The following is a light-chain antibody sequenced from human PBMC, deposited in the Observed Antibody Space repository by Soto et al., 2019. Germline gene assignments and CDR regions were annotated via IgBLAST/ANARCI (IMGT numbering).Light chain of an antibody. V-gene: IGKV3-11*01. CDR3: QQRSNWPPWT. Sequence: EIGLTQSPATLSFSPGERATLSCRASQSVSSYLAWYQQKPGQAPRLLIYDPSNRANRTPTRFNGSGSGKDFPLPNSSREPEEFASYYCQQRSNWPPWTFGQGTKVEIK. CDR2: DPS. CDR1: QSVSSY. J-gene: IGKJ1*01.